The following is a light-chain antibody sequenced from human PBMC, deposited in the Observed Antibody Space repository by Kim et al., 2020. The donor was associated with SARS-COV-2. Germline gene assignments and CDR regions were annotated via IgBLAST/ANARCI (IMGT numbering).Light chain of an antibody. J-gene: IGLJ2*01. CDR1: SSNIGAGTD. V-gene: IGLV1-40*01. CDR3: QSLDSILSGVI. Sequence: QSVLTQPPSVSGAPGQRVTISCTGSSSNIGAGTDVHWYQQLPGTAPKLLIYGTTNRPSGVPDRFSASKSGTSASLAITGLQAEDEADYYCQSLDSILSGVIFGGGTQLTVL. CDR2: GTT.